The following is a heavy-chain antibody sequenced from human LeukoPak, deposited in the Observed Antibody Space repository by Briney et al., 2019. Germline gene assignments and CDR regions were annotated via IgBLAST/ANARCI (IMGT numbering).Heavy chain of an antibody. Sequence: PSETLSLTCTVSGYSISNGYYWGWIRQPPGKGLEWIGIIYHSGSTYYNPYLNSRVTISIDTSKNQFSLKLSSVTAADTAVYYCTRGGVIWSWGYWGRGTLVTVSS. CDR1: GYSISNGYY. J-gene: IGHJ4*02. V-gene: IGHV4-38-2*02. CDR3: TRGGVIWSWGY. CDR2: IYHSGST. D-gene: IGHD3-10*01.